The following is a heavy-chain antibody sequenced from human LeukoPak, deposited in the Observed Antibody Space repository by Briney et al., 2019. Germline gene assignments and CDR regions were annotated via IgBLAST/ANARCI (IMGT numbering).Heavy chain of an antibody. CDR2: IYYSGST. Sequence: SQTLSLTCTVSGGSISSGDYYWSWIRQPPGKGLEWIGYIYYSGSTYYNPSLKSRVTISVDTSKNQFSLKLSSMTAADTAVYYCARVGPWDYDYVWGSYVSAFDIWGQGTMVTVSS. J-gene: IGHJ3*02. D-gene: IGHD3-16*01. CDR1: GGSISSGDYY. V-gene: IGHV4-30-4*08. CDR3: ARVGPWDYDYVWGSYVSAFDI.